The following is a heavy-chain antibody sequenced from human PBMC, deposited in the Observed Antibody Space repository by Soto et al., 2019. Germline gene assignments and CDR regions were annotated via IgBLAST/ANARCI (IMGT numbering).Heavy chain of an antibody. CDR1: GGSISSYY. D-gene: IGHD6-19*01. J-gene: IGHJ5*02. CDR3: ASSEGIAVAGTGWFDP. V-gene: IGHV4-59*01. Sequence: NLSETLSLTCTVSGGSISSYYWSWIRQPPGKGLEWIGYIYYSGSTNYNPSLKSRVTISVDTSKNQFSLKLSSVTAADTAVYYCASSEGIAVAGTGWFDPWGQGTLVTVS. CDR2: IYYSGST.